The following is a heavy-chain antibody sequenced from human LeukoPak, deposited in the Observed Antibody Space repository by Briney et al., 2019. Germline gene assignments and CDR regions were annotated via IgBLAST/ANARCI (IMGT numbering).Heavy chain of an antibody. Sequence: EASVKVSCKASGYTFTSYDIHWVRQATGQGLEWMGWMNPNSGNTGYAQKFQGRVTMTRNTSISTAYMELSSLRSEDTAVYYCAREVPSVYDFWSGYYAGWFDPWGQGTLVTVSS. D-gene: IGHD3-3*01. CDR1: GYTFTSYD. V-gene: IGHV1-8*01. J-gene: IGHJ5*02. CDR2: MNPNSGNT. CDR3: AREVPSVYDFWSGYYAGWFDP.